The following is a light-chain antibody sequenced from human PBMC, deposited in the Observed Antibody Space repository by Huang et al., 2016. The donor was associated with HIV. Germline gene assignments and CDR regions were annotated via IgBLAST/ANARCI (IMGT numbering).Light chain of an antibody. Sequence: ERVMTQSPATLSVAPGERVTLSCRASHSVSSNLAWYQQKPGQAPRLLIPGASTRATCIPPSFSGSWSATEFTLAISSLQSADSGVYFCQQYDNWPLTFGQGTRLEIK. CDR1: HSVSSN. J-gene: IGKJ5*01. V-gene: IGKV3-15*01. CDR3: QQYDNWPLT. CDR2: GAS.